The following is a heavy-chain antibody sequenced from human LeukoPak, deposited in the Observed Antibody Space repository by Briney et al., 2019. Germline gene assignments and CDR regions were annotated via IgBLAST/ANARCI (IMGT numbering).Heavy chain of an antibody. CDR1: GFTFTSFA. J-gene: IGHJ4*02. CDR2: VRSSGSNI. CDR3: VRDLRGVEPPPPHQKY. D-gene: IGHD1-14*01. V-gene: IGHV3-64D*06. Sequence: GGSLRLSCSASGFTFTSFAMHWGRQAPRPGLEYVSAVRSSGSNIFYADSVKGRFTISRDNSKSTLYLQMSGLRTDDTAVYYCVRDLRGVEPPPPHQKYWGQGTLVTVSS.